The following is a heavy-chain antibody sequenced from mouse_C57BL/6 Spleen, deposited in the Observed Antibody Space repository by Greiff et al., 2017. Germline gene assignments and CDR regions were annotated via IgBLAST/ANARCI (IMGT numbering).Heavy chain of an antibody. Sequence: VQLKESGGGLVKPGGSLKLSCAASGFTFSDYGMHWVRQAPEKGLEWVAYISSGSSTIYYADTVKGRFTISSDNAKNTLFLQMTSLRSEDTDMYYCARGWDTDYWGQGTSVTVSS. CDR2: ISSGSSTI. J-gene: IGHJ4*01. D-gene: IGHD4-1*01. CDR3: ARGWDTDY. V-gene: IGHV5-17*01. CDR1: GFTFSDYG.